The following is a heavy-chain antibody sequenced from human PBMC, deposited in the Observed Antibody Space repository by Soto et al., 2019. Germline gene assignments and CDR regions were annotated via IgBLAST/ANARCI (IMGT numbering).Heavy chain of an antibody. Sequence: GGSLRLSCTASGFTFGDYAMSWVRQAPGKGLEWVGFIRSKAYGGTTEYAASVKGRFTISRDDSKSIAYLQMNSLKTEDTAVYYCTRVRGITIFGVVRDYYYYGMDVWGQGTTVTVSS. J-gene: IGHJ6*02. CDR1: GFTFGDYA. CDR2: IRSKAYGGTT. CDR3: TRVRGITIFGVVRDYYYYGMDV. D-gene: IGHD3-3*01. V-gene: IGHV3-49*04.